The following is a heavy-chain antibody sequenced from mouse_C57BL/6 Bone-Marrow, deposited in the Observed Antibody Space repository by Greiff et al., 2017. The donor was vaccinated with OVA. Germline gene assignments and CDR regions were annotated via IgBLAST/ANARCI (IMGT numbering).Heavy chain of an antibody. V-gene: IGHV14-4*01. CDR2: IDPENGDT. J-gene: IGHJ2*01. CDR1: GSNIKDDY. D-gene: IGHD2-13*01. CDR3: PTVGDS. Sequence: EVQLQQPGAELVRPGASVKLSCTASGSNIKDDYMHWVKQRPEQGLEWIGWIDPENGDTEYASKFQGKATITADTSSNTAYLQLSSLTSEDAAVYHCPTVGDSGGQGTTLTVTS.